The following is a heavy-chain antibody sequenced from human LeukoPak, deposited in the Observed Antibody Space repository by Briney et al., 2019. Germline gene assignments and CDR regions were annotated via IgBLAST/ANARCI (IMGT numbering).Heavy chain of an antibody. Sequence: GASVKVSCKASGYTFTGYYMHWVRQAPGQGLEWMEWINPNSGGTNYAQKFQGRVTMTRDTSISTAYMELSRLRSDDTAVYYCARELIDYYYYGMDVWGQGTTVTVSS. CDR2: INPNSGGT. CDR1: GYTFTGYY. D-gene: IGHD2/OR15-2a*01. J-gene: IGHJ6*02. CDR3: ARELIDYYYYGMDV. V-gene: IGHV1-2*02.